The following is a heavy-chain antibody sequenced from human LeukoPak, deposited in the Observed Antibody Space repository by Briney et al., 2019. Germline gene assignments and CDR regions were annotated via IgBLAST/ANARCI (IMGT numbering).Heavy chain of an antibody. CDR1: GGSISSYY. Sequence: PSETLSLTCTVSGGSISSYYWSWIRQPPGKGLEWIGYIYYSGSTNYNPSLKSRVTISLDTSKNQFSLKLNSVTAADTAVYYCARGQVVVTATSHDYYNYMDVWGKGTTVTVSS. CDR3: ARGQVVVTATSHDYYNYMDV. D-gene: IGHD2-21*02. J-gene: IGHJ6*03. V-gene: IGHV4-59*01. CDR2: IYYSGST.